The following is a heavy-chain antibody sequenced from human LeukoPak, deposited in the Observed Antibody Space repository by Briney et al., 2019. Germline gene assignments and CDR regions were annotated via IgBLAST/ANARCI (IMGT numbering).Heavy chain of an antibody. CDR1: GYTFTDYH. Sequence: ASVKISCKASGYTFTDYHIHWVQQAPGKGLEWVGRIDPANDEIIYAENFQGRVTITADTSTDTAYMELSSLRSEDTAVYYCATSETRQDRYFDYWGQGTLVTVSS. CDR2: IDPANDEI. CDR3: ATSETRQDRYFDY. D-gene: IGHD1-1*01. J-gene: IGHJ4*02. V-gene: IGHV1-69-2*01.